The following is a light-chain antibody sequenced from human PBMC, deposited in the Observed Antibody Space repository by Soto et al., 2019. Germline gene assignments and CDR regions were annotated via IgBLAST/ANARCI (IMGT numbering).Light chain of an antibody. CDR1: QSVSSN. V-gene: IGKV3-20*01. CDR3: QQYGSSGT. J-gene: IGKJ1*01. Sequence: EIVMTQSPATLSVSPGERATLSCRASQSVSSNLGWYQQKPGQAPRLLIHGASNRATGIPDRFSGSGSGTDFTLTISRLEPEDFAVYYCQQYGSSGTFGQGTKVDIK. CDR2: GAS.